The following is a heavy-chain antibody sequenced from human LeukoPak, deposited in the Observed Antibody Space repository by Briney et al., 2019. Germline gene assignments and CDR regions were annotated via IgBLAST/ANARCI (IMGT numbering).Heavy chain of an antibody. V-gene: IGHV3-74*03. CDR1: GFPFSPDW. D-gene: IGHD5/OR15-5a*01. CDR2: ISDDGSIT. Sequence: QPGGSLRLSCAASGFPFSPDWMHWVRQAPGKGLGWVSLISDDGSITTYAYSVQGRFTLSRDKAKSTVFLQMNSLRVEDPAVYFCVRRYYEYNVYDRHFDFWGQGILVSVSS. J-gene: IGHJ4*02. CDR3: VRRYYEYNVYDRHFDF.